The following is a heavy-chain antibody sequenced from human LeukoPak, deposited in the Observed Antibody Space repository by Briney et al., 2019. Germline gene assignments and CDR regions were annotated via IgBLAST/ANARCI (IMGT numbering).Heavy chain of an antibody. CDR3: AGSAVKYYDSSGDPQPYYYYGMDV. D-gene: IGHD3-22*01. CDR2: MNPNSGNT. Sequence: GASVKVSCKASGYTFTSYDINWVRQATGQGLEWMGWMNPNSGNTGYAQKFQGRVTITADKSTSTAYMELSSLRSEDTAVYYCAGSAVKYYDSSGDPQPYYYYGMDVWGQGTTVTVSS. J-gene: IGHJ6*02. V-gene: IGHV1-8*01. CDR1: GYTFTSYD.